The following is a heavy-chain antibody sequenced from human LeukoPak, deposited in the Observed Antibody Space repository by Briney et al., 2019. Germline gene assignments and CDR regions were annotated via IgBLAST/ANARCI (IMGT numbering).Heavy chain of an antibody. CDR1: GGSISSSSDY. D-gene: IGHD1-7*01. V-gene: IGHV4-39*07. J-gene: IGHJ4*02. CDR2: IYYSGST. Sequence: SETLSLTCTVSGGSISSSSDYWGWIRQPPGKGLEWIGSIYYSGSTYYNPSLKSRVTISVDTSKNQFSLKLSSVTAADTAVYYCARDRRWNYVFDYWGQGTLVTVSS. CDR3: ARDRRWNYVFDY.